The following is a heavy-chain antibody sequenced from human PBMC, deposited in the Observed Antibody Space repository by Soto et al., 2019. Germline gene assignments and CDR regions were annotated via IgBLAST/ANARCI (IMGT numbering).Heavy chain of an antibody. CDR1: GGTFSQFA. CDR3: AASGRDVLGYDYKDTEGLDI. Sequence: QVQLVQSGAEVKKPGSSVKVSCKASGGTFSQFAVSWVRQAPGQGLEWMGGIIPLFGIAKYAPKFEDRVTIIADHSTNTASMDLSGLRSEDTAVYYCAASGRDVLGYDYKDTEGLDIWGQGTLVTVSS. V-gene: IGHV1-69*12. CDR2: IIPLFGIA. J-gene: IGHJ3*02. D-gene: IGHD3-10*01.